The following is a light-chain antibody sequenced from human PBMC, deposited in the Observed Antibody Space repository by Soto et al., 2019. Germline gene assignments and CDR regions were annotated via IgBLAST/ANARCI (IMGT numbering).Light chain of an antibody. V-gene: IGLV3-9*01. CDR3: QVWDSSTVV. CDR1: NLGSKN. J-gene: IGLJ2*01. Sequence: SYELTQPLSVSVALGQTARITCGGNNLGSKNVHWYQQKPGQAPVLVIYSDTNRPSGIPERFSGSNSGNTATLTISRAQVGDGADYYCQVWDSSTVVFGGGTKLTVL. CDR2: SDT.